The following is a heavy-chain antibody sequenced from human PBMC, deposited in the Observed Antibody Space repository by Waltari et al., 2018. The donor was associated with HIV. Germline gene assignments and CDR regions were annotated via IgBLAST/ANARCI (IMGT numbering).Heavy chain of an antibody. V-gene: IGHV3-7*04. Sequence: EVQLVESGGGLVQPGGSLRLSCAASGFTFSSYWMSWVRQAPGKGVEGVDNIKQDGREKYYVDSVNGRFTISRDNAENSLYLQMNSLRAEDTAVYYCARGGFYGSGSKVNWGQGTLVTVSS. CDR3: ARGGFYGSGSKVN. D-gene: IGHD3-10*01. CDR1: GFTFSSYW. J-gene: IGHJ4*02. CDR2: IKQDGREK.